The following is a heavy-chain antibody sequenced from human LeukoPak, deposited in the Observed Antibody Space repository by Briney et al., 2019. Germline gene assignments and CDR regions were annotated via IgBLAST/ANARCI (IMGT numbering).Heavy chain of an antibody. CDR2: FNHNWGA. D-gene: IGHD1-26*01. CDR3: ARGKGLWELRGRRSFDY. CDR1: SGSFSGYY. J-gene: IGHJ4*02. V-gene: IGHV4-34*01. Sequence: SETLSLTCAVYSGSFSGYYWTWFRQPPGKGLEWIGEFNHNWGAKYNPSLKSRVTISVDTSKNQFSLKLSSVTAADTAVYYCARGKGLWELRGRRSFDYWGQGTLVTVSS.